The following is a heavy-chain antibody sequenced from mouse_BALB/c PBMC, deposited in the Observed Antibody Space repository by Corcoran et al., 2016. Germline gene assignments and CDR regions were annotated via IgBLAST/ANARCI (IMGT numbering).Heavy chain of an antibody. CDR2: SDPANGNT. CDR3: ADDY. Sequence: EVKLQQFGAELVKPGASVNLACTASGFNLKDASMHWVKQRPGQGIDWIGRSDPANGNTKYDPKFQGKATITAYTSSNTGYLQLSSLTSEDTADYYWADDYWGQGSSVTVSS. J-gene: IGHJ4*01. V-gene: IGHV14-3*02. CDR1: GFNLKDAS.